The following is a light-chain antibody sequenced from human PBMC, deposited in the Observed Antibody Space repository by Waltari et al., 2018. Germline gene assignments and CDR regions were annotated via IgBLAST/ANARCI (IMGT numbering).Light chain of an antibody. J-gene: IGKJ3*01. CDR2: CAS. CDR3: QQYDSYPFT. CDR1: QGIRNS. V-gene: IGKV1-16*02. Sequence: DIQMTQSPSSLSASVGDSVTITCRASQGIRNSLGWFQQRPGKAPKSLIYCASNLQSGVPSKFSGSGSGTDFTLTINSLQPEDFATYYCQQYDSYPFTFGPGTKVDI.